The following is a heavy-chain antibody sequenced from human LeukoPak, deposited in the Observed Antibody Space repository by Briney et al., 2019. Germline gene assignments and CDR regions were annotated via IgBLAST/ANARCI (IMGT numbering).Heavy chain of an antibody. CDR1: GGSFSGYY. CDR3: ARDRFGEGGGDY. Sequence: TSETLSLTCAVYGGSFSGYYWSWIRQPPEKGLEWIGYIYYSGSTNYNPSLKSRVTISVDTSKNQFSLKLSSVTAADTAVYYCARDRFGEGGGDYWGQGTLVTVSS. V-gene: IGHV4-59*01. J-gene: IGHJ4*02. D-gene: IGHD3-10*01. CDR2: IYYSGST.